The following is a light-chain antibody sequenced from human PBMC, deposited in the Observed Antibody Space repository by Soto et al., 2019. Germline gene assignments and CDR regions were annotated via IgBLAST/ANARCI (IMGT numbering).Light chain of an antibody. CDR3: QQRVNWPPT. Sequence: EIVLTQSPASLSLSPGERATLSCRASQSVDSYLVWYQQKPGQAPRLLIFGASNRATGIPARFSGSGSGTDFTLTISSLEAEDFAVYYCQQRVNWPPTFGGGTKVDI. CDR1: QSVDSY. J-gene: IGKJ4*01. CDR2: GAS. V-gene: IGKV3-11*01.